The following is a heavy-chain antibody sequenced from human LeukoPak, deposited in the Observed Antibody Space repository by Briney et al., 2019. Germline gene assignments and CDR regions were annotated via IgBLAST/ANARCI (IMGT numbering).Heavy chain of an antibody. Sequence: GGSLRLSCAASGFTFSSYSMNWVRQAPGKGLEWVSSISSSSSYIYYADSVKGRFTISRDNAKNSLYLQMNSQRAEDTAVYYCARDLLAAANYWGQGTLVTVSS. CDR2: ISSSSSYI. V-gene: IGHV3-21*01. J-gene: IGHJ4*02. CDR3: ARDLLAAANY. CDR1: GFTFSSYS. D-gene: IGHD6-13*01.